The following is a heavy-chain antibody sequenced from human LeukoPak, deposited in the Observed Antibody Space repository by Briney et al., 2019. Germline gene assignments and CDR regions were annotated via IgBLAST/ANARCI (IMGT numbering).Heavy chain of an antibody. CDR2: IYYSGST. CDR3: ARDISGSNAFDI. J-gene: IGHJ3*02. Sequence: SETLSLTCAVSGGSISSYYWSWIRQPPGKGLEWIGYIYYSGSTNYNPSLKSRVTISVDTSKNQFSLKLSSVTAADTAVYYCARDISGSNAFDIWGQGTMVTVSS. D-gene: IGHD3-22*01. V-gene: IGHV4-59*01. CDR1: GGSISSYY.